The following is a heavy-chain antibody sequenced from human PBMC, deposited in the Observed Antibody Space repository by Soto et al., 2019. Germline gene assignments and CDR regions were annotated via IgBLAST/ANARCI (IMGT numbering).Heavy chain of an antibody. CDR1: GFICSSYD. D-gene: IGHD2-8*01. J-gene: IGHJ4*01. V-gene: IGHV3-23*01. CDR3: AKARDNGGGEFDN. Sequence: GGSLRLSCAASGFICSSYDMSWVRQAPGKGLEWVSTILVDGRTFYVDSVKGRFTIPRDNSQNTMYLQMNSLTAGDTALYCCAKARDNGGGEFDNWGQGTLVTVSS. CDR2: ILVDGRT.